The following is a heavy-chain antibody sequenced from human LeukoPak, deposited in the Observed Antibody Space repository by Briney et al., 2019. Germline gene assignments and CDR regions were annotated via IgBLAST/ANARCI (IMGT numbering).Heavy chain of an antibody. CDR1: GGSISSYY. Sequence: SETLSLTCTVSGGSISSYYWSWIRQPAGKGLEWIGRIYTSGSTNHNPSLKSRVTMSVDTSKNQFFLKLSSVTAADTAVYYCARDECSGGSCYFDYWGQGTLVTVSS. CDR3: ARDECSGGSCYFDY. V-gene: IGHV4-4*07. CDR2: IYTSGST. J-gene: IGHJ4*02. D-gene: IGHD2-15*01.